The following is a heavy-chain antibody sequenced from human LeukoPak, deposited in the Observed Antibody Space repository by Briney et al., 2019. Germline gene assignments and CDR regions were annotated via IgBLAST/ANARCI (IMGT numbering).Heavy chain of an antibody. Sequence: SETLSLTCAVYGGSFSGYYWSWIRQPPGKGLEWIGEINHSGSTNYNPSLKSRVTISVDTSKNQFSLKLSSVTAADTAVYYCARGRRITMVRGVRPRHFDAFDIWGQGTMVTVSS. CDR2: INHSGST. J-gene: IGHJ3*02. CDR3: ARGRRITMVRGVRPRHFDAFDI. CDR1: GGSFSGYY. V-gene: IGHV4-34*01. D-gene: IGHD3-10*01.